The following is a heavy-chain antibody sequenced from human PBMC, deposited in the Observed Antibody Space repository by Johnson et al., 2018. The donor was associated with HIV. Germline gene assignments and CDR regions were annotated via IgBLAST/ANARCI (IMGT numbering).Heavy chain of an antibody. D-gene: IGHD7-27*01. CDR2: INWNGGST. CDR1: GFSIDDYA. CDR3: ARDPTTQDSRLTGDFGAFDI. V-gene: IGHV3-20*04. Sequence: VRLVESGGGVVRPGGSLRLSCAAFGFSIDDYAMSWVRQVPGKGLEWVSGINWNGGSTNYAASVQGRFVLPRENARNSLYLQMNGLTVEDTALYFCARDPTTQDSRLTGDFGAFDIWGQGTMVTVSS. J-gene: IGHJ3*02.